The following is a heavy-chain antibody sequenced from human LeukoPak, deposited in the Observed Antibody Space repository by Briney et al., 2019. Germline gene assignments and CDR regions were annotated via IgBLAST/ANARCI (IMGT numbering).Heavy chain of an antibody. V-gene: IGHV1-2*06. CDR2: INPNSGGT. CDR1: GYTFTGYY. CDR3: ARGSGDGYNFGH. Sequence: GASVKVSRKASGYTFTGYYMHWMRQAPGQGLEWMGRINPNSGGTNYAQKFQGRVTMTRDTSISTAYMELSRLRSDDTAVYYCARGSGDGYNFGHWGQGTLVTVSS. D-gene: IGHD5-24*01. J-gene: IGHJ4*02.